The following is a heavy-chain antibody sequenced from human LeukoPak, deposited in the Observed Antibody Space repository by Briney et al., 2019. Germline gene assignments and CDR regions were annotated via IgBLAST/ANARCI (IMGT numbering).Heavy chain of an antibody. Sequence: SETLSLTCSVSGGLITDYYWSWIRQPPGKGLEWIGYIYYSGSTNYNPSLKSRVTISVDTSKNQFSLKLSSVTAADTAVYYCARGYYDILTGYYGVFDYWGQGTLVTVSS. V-gene: IGHV4-59*01. J-gene: IGHJ4*02. CDR2: IYYSGST. D-gene: IGHD3-9*01. CDR1: GGLITDYY. CDR3: ARGYYDILTGYYGVFDY.